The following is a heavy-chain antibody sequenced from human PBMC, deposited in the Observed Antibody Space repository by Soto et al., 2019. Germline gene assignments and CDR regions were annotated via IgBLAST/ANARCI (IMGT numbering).Heavy chain of an antibody. V-gene: IGHV1-24*01. Sequence: GASVKVPCKASGYTFTSYYMHWVRQAPGQGLEWMGGFDPEDGETIYAQKFQGRVTMTEDTSTDTAYMELSSLRSEDTAVYYCATFWSGYPYFDYWGQGTLVTVSS. CDR2: FDPEDGET. CDR3: ATFWSGYPYFDY. D-gene: IGHD3-3*01. J-gene: IGHJ4*02. CDR1: GYTFTSYY.